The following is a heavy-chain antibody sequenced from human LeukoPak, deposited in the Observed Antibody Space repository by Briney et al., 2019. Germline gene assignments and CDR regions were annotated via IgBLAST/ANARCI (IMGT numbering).Heavy chain of an antibody. CDR1: GGSFSGYY. Sequence: SETLSLTCAVYGGSFSGYYWSWIRQPPGKGLEWIGEINHSGSTNYNPSLKSRVTISVDTSKNQFPLKLSSVTAADTAVYYCARVKVPPTYYYGMDVWGQGTTVTVSS. CDR2: INHSGST. D-gene: IGHD3-10*01. V-gene: IGHV4-34*01. J-gene: IGHJ6*02. CDR3: ARVKVPPTYYYGMDV.